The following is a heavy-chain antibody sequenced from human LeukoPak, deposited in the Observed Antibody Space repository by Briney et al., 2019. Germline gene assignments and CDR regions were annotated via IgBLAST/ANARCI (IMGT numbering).Heavy chain of an antibody. CDR1: GFTVNNYY. CDR3: ARGPPLRFGAFDI. J-gene: IGHJ3*02. CDR2: FYTGGNT. V-gene: IGHV3-53*01. Sequence: GGSLRLSCAASGFTVNNYYMNWVRQAPGKGLEWVSVFYTGGNTYYADSVKGRLTISRDNSKNTLYLQMNSLRVEDTAMYYCARGPPLRFGAFDIWGQGTMVTVSS. D-gene: IGHD3-16*01.